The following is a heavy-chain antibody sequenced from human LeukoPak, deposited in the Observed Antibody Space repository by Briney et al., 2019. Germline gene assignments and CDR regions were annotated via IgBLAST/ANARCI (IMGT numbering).Heavy chain of an antibody. V-gene: IGHV1-2*06. D-gene: IGHD2-15*01. CDR3: ARAGSGTNYYYGMDV. CDR2: INPNSGGT. Sequence: GASVKVSCKASGYTFTGYYIHWVRQAPGQGLEWMGRINPNSGGTNYAQKFQGRVTMTRDTSISTAYMELSRLRSDDTAVYYCARAGSGTNYYYGMDVWGQGTTVTVSS. J-gene: IGHJ6*02. CDR1: GYTFTGYY.